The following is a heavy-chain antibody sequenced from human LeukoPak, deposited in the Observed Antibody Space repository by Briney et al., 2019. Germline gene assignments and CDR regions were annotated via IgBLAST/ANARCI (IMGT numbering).Heavy chain of an antibody. V-gene: IGHV4-59*05. D-gene: IGHD1-26*01. CDR2: IHYSGNT. CDR1: GFTFSSYW. J-gene: IGHJ4*02. Sequence: GSLRLSCAASGFTFSSYWMSWVRQAPGKGLGWIGSIHYSGNTYYNPSLKSPVTISVDTSKNQFSLNLSSVTAADTAVYYCAGRVGATIWTGMEFWGQGILVTVSS. CDR3: AGRVGATIWTGMEF.